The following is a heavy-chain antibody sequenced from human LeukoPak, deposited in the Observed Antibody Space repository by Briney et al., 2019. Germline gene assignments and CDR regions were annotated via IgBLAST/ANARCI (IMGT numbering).Heavy chain of an antibody. J-gene: IGHJ4*02. CDR1: GFTFSSYW. Sequence: GSLRLSCAASGFTFSSYWMSWVRQAPGKGLEWVANIKQDGSEKYYVDSVKGRFTISRDNAKNSLYLQMNSLRAEDTAVYYCARDRMAGDGDYFDYWGQGTLVTVSS. V-gene: IGHV3-7*01. CDR2: IKQDGSEK. D-gene: IGHD4-17*01. CDR3: ARDRMAGDGDYFDY.